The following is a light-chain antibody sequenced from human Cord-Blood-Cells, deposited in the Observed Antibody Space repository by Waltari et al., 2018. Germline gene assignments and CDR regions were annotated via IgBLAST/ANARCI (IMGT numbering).Light chain of an antibody. CDR1: QSVSSY. V-gene: IGKV3-11*01. CDR2: DAS. Sequence: IVLTQSPTTLSLSLGERATLSCRPSQSVSSYLAWYQQKPGQAPRLLIYDASNRATGIPARFSGSGSGTDFTLTISSLEPEDFAVYYCQQRSNWPPYSFGQGTKLEIK. CDR3: QQRSNWPPYS. J-gene: IGKJ2*03.